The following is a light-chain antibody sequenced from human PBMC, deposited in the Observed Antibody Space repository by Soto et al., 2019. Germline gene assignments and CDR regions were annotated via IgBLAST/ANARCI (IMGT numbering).Light chain of an antibody. CDR2: GAS. V-gene: IGKV3-15*01. J-gene: IGKJ5*01. CDR1: QYVSNK. CDR3: QQYNNWPIT. Sequence: EIVMTQSPATLSVSQGETATLSCRASQYVSNKVAWYQQKPGQAPSLLILGASTRATGVPATFSGCGSGTEFTLTISSLQSEDFAVYYCQQYNNWPITFGPGTRREIK.